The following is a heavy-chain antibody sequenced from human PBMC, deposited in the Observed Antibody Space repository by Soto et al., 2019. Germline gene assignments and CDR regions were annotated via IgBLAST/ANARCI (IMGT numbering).Heavy chain of an antibody. CDR2: IYNGATT. Sequence: QVQLQESGPGLVKPSETLSLTCIVSGGSISSYYWTWTRQPPGKGLEWIGCIYNGATTNYNTSLSSRVTISVDTSSTHFSLKLTSVTAADTAVYYCARDDSQRPATYWGQGTLVTVSS. V-gene: IGHV4-59*01. D-gene: IGHD1-26*01. CDR1: GGSISSYY. CDR3: ARDDSQRPATY. J-gene: IGHJ4*02.